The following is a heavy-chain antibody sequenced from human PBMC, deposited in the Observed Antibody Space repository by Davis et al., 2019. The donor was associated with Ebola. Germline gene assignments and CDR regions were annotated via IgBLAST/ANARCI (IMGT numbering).Heavy chain of an antibody. J-gene: IGHJ6*04. CDR3: ARDTVALEQLWLIPVYYYYGMDV. D-gene: IGHD5-18*01. CDR2: ISSDGGST. CDR1: GSTFTTYW. Sequence: HTGGSLRLSCAASGSTFTTYWMHWVRQAPGKGLVWVSRISSDGGSTTYADSVKGRFTISRDNAKNTLYLQMNSLRAEDTAVYYCARDTVALEQLWLIPVYYYYGMDVWGKGTTVTVSS. V-gene: IGHV3-74*01.